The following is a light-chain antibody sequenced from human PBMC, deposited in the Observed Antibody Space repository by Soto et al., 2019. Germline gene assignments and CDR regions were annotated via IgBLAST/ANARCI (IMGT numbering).Light chain of an antibody. V-gene: IGLV2-14*01. CDR3: SSYTSSSTLYV. J-gene: IGLJ1*01. Sequence: QSALTQPASVSGSPGQSITISCTGTSSDVGGSNYVSWYQQHPGKAPKLMIYDVSNRPSGVSNRFSGSKSGNTASLTISGIQAEDEADYYCSSYTSSSTLYVFGTGTKLTVL. CDR2: DVS. CDR1: SSDVGGSNY.